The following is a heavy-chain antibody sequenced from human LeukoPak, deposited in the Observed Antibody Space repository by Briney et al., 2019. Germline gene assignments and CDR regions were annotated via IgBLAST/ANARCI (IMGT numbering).Heavy chain of an antibody. Sequence: GGSLRLSCAASGFTFSSYAMSWVRQAPGKGLEWVAVISYDGSNKYYADSVKGRFTISRDNSKNTLYLQMNSLRAEDTAVYYCARDGGEQLVGPFDYWGQGTLVTVSS. V-gene: IGHV3-30-3*01. CDR2: ISYDGSNK. CDR3: ARDGGEQLVGPFDY. D-gene: IGHD6-6*01. CDR1: GFTFSSYA. J-gene: IGHJ4*02.